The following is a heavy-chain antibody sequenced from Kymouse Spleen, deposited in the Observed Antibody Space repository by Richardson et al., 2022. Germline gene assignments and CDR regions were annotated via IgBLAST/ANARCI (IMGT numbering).Heavy chain of an antibody. CDR3: ARGRIAAAGYYYGMDV. V-gene: IGHV4-34*01. J-gene: IGHJ6*02. D-gene: IGHD6-13*01. CDR2: INHSGST. Sequence: QVQLQQWGAGLLKPSETLSLTCAVYGGSFSGYYWSWIRQPPGKGLEWIGEINHSGSTNYNPSLKSRVTISVDTSKNQFSLKLSSVTAADTAVYYCARGRIAAAGYYYGMDVWGQGTTVTVSS. CDR1: GGSFSGYY.